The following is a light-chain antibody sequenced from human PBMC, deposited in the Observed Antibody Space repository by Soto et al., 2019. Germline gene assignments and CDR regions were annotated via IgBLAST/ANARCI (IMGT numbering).Light chain of an antibody. CDR3: KKYKRAPCP. V-gene: IGKV1-27*01. Sequence: DIQMTQSPSSLSASVGDRVTITCRASHDISNSLAWYQQKPGKAPRLLIYAASTLLSGVPSRFSGSECGTDFTLTISSLQPEDFATYYGKKYKRAPCPCGPGHNVDIK. CDR2: AAS. J-gene: IGKJ3*01. CDR1: HDISNS.